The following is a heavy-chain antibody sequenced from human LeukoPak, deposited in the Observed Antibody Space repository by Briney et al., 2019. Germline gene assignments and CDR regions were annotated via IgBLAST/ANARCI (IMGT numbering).Heavy chain of an antibody. Sequence: PGGSLRLSCVASGFTFSSFAMSWVRQAPGKGLEWVSAISGSGANTYFADSVKARFTISRDNSKNTLYLQMNSLRAEDTAVYYCAKPIVTKNYFDSWGQGTLVTVSS. V-gene: IGHV3-23*01. CDR1: GFTFSSFA. CDR2: ISGSGANT. J-gene: IGHJ4*02. D-gene: IGHD1-1*01. CDR3: AKPIVTKNYFDS.